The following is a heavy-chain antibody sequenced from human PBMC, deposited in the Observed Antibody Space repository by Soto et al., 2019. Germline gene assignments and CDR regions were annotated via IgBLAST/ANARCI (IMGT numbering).Heavy chain of an antibody. CDR2: IYYSGST. CDR3: ARYGSGSYYPTTFDY. CDR1: GGSLSSSGYN. D-gene: IGHD3-10*01. J-gene: IGHJ4*02. Sequence: PSETLCLTCTVAGGSLSSSGYNWRWIRPHPGKGLEWIGYIYYSGSTYYNPSLKSRVTISVDTSQNQFSLKLSSVTAADTAVYFCARYGSGSYYPTTFDYWGQGALVTAPQ. V-gene: IGHV4-31*03.